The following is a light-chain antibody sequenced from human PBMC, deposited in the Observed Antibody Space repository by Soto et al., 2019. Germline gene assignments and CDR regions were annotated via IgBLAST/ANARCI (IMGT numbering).Light chain of an antibody. CDR1: SRDVGAYDY. V-gene: IGLV2-14*03. Sequence: QSALTQPASVSGSPGQSITISCTGTSRDVGAYDYVSWYLQYPDKAPQLLIYYVDHRPSGVSSRFSGSKSGNTASLTISGLQAEDEGDYYCCSYTSSSTPYVFGTGTKVTVL. J-gene: IGLJ1*01. CDR3: CSYTSSSTPYV. CDR2: YVD.